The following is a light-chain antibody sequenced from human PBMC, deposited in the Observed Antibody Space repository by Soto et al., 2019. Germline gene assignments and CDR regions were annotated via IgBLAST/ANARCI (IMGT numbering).Light chain of an antibody. CDR1: SSDVGGYNY. V-gene: IGLV2-14*01. CDR2: EVS. CDR3: TSYVTSVL. Sequence: QSALTQPASVSGSPGQSITISCTGTSSDVGGYNYVSWYQQHPGKAPKLMIYEVSNRPSGVSNRFSGSKSGNTASLTISGLQAEDEADYYCTSYVTSVLFGGGTKLTVL. J-gene: IGLJ2*01.